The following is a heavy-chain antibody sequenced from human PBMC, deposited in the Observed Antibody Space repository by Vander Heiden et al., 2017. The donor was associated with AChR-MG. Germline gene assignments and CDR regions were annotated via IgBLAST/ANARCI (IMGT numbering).Heavy chain of an antibody. CDR2: IIPIFGTA. J-gene: IGHJ6*02. Sequence: QVQLVQSGAEVKKPGSSVKVSCKASGGTFSSYALSGVRQAPGQGLEWMGGIIPIFGTANYAQKFQGRVTITADESTSTAYMELSSLRSENTAVYYCARGAHRWELLHYYYYYGMDVWGQGTTVTVSS. CDR3: ARGAHRWELLHYYYYYGMDV. CDR1: GGTFSSYA. D-gene: IGHD1-26*01. V-gene: IGHV1-69*01.